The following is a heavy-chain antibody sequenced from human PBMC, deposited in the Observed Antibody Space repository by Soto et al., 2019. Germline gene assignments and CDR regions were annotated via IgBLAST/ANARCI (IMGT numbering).Heavy chain of an antibody. CDR2: ISYDGSNK. CDR1: GFTFSSYA. CDR3: ARGEMATIKLVDY. Sequence: QVQLVESGGGVVQPGRSLRLSCAASGFTFSSYAMHWVRQAPGKGLEWVTVISYDGSNKYYSDSVKGRFTISRDNSKNTLYLQMNSLRAEDTAMYYCARGEMATIKLVDYWGQGTLVTVSS. V-gene: IGHV3-30-3*01. D-gene: IGHD5-12*01. J-gene: IGHJ4*02.